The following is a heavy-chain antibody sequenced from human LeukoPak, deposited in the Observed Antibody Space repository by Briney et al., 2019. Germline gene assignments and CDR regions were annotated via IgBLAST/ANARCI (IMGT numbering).Heavy chain of an antibody. D-gene: IGHD3-22*01. V-gene: IGHV3-23*01. Sequence: GGSLRLSCAASGFTFSSYAMSWVRQAPGKGLEWVSAISGSGGSTYYADSVKGRFTISRDNSKNTLYLQMNSLRAEDTAVYYCAKDWYYYDSSGLDAFDIWGQGTMVTVSS. CDR2: ISGSGGST. CDR1: GFTFSSYA. CDR3: AKDWYYYDSSGLDAFDI. J-gene: IGHJ3*02.